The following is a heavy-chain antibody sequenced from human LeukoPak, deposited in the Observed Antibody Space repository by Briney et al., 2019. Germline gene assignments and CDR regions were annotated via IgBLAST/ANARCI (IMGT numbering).Heavy chain of an antibody. Sequence: ASVKVSCKASGYTFTRSDINWVRQAPGQGLEWMGWISDSNNKTNYAQNLQGRVTMTTDTSTSTAYMELRSLRSDDTAVYYCARVQIVVVTGSYYPDAFDIWGQGTMVTVSS. CDR2: ISDSNNKT. D-gene: IGHD2-21*02. CDR3: ARVQIVVVTGSYYPDAFDI. V-gene: IGHV1-18*01. CDR1: GYTFTRSD. J-gene: IGHJ3*02.